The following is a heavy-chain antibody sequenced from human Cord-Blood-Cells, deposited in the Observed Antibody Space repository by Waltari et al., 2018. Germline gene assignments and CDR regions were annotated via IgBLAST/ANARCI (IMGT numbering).Heavy chain of an antibody. Sequence: QVQLVQSGAEVKKPGASAQVSCKASGYTLTIYALNLVRTPTGQGLGGMGWMNPNSGNTGYAQKFQGRVTITRNTSISTAYMELSSLRSEDTAVYYCARGLGGSYYYYMDVWGKGTTVTVSS. V-gene: IGHV1-8*03. CDR1: GYTLTIYA. CDR2: MNPNSGNT. J-gene: IGHJ6*03. D-gene: IGHD3-16*01. CDR3: ARGLGGSYYYYMDV.